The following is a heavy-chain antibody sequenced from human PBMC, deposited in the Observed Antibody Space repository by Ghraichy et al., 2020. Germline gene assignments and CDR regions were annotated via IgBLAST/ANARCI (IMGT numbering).Heavy chain of an antibody. Sequence: SQTLSLTCAVSGYSISSGYYWGWIRQPPGKGLEWIGSIYHSGSTYYNPSLKSRVTISVDTSKNQFSLKLSSVTAADTAVYYCARDRGLGGYYDSSGYYLLKGRYYFDYWGQGTLVTVSS. D-gene: IGHD3-22*01. CDR1: GYSISSGYY. V-gene: IGHV4-38-2*02. CDR3: ARDRGLGGYYDSSGYYLLKGRYYFDY. CDR2: IYHSGST. J-gene: IGHJ4*02.